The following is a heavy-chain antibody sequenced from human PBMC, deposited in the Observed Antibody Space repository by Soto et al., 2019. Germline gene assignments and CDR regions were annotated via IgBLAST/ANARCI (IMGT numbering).Heavy chain of an antibody. V-gene: IGHV3-48*03. D-gene: IGHD3-10*01. Sequence: EVKLMESGGGLVQPGGSLRLSCAASGLTFSRYEMNWVRQAPGKGLEWIAYIHSSATTMYYADSVKGRFTISRDNTKNSLSLQLNSLSAEDTAAYYCATRSGGGGAFDFWGQGTMVTVSS. CDR2: IHSSATTM. CDR3: ATRSGGGGAFDF. J-gene: IGHJ3*01. CDR1: GLTFSRYE.